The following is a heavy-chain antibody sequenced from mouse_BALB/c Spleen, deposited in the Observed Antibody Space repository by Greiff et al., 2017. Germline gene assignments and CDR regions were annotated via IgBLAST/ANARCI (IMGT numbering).Heavy chain of an antibody. V-gene: IGHV1S81*02. D-gene: IGHD2-3*01. CDR3: ARVGDGYHYLDY. Sequence: QVQLQQPGAELVKPGASVKLSCKASGYTFTSYWMHWVKQRPGQGLEWIGEINPSNGRTNYNEKFKSKATLTVDKSSSTAYMQLSSLTSEDSAVYYCARVGDGYHYLDYWGQGTTLTVSS. J-gene: IGHJ2*01. CDR2: INPSNGRT. CDR1: GYTFTSYW.